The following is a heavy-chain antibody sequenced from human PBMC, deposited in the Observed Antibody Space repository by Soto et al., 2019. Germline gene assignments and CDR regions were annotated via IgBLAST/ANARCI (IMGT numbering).Heavy chain of an antibody. D-gene: IGHD3-16*01. CDR3: ARAWAENWFDP. V-gene: IGHV3-30-3*01. CDR1: GFTFSSYA. Sequence: QVQLVESGGGVVQPGRSLRLSFAASGFTFSSYAMHWVRQAPGKGLEWVAVISYDGSNKYYADSVKGRFTISRDNSKNTLYLQMNSLRAEDTAVYYCARAWAENWFDPWGQGTLVTVSS. J-gene: IGHJ5*02. CDR2: ISYDGSNK.